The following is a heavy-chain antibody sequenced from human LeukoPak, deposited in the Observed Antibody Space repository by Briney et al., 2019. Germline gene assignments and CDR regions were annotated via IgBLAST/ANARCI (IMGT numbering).Heavy chain of an antibody. CDR3: ASYYDSSGYYED. D-gene: IGHD3-22*01. CDR2: MYYRGNT. J-gene: IGHJ4*02. V-gene: IGHV4-39*07. Sequence: SETLSLTCTVSGGSISTITYYWGWIRQPPGKGLEWVGHMYYRGNTFYNPSLKSRVTISVDTSKNQFSLKLSSVTAADTAVYYCASYYDSSGYYEDWGQGTLVTVSS. CDR1: GGSISTITYY.